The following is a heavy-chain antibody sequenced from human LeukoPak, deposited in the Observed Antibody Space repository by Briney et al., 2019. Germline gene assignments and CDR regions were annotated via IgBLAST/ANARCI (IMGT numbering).Heavy chain of an antibody. CDR2: IRYDGSNK. CDR3: AKITIFGVVPGY. V-gene: IGHV3-30*02. CDR1: GFTFSSYG. J-gene: IGHJ4*02. D-gene: IGHD3-3*01. Sequence: PGGSLRLSCAASGFTFSSYGMHWVGQAPGKGLEWVAFIRYDGSNKYYADSVKGRFTISRDNSKNTLYLQMNSLRAEDTAVYYCAKITIFGVVPGYWGQGTLVTVSS.